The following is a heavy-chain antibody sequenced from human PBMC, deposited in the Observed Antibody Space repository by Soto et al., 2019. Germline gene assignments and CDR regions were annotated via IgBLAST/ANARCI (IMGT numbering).Heavy chain of an antibody. V-gene: IGHV3-33*01. CDR2: IWYDGSNK. J-gene: IGHJ4*02. Sequence: QVQLVESGGGVVQPGRSLRLSCAASGFTFSSYGMHWVRQAPGKGLEWVAGIWYDGSNKYYADSVKGRFTISRDNSKNTLYLQMNSLRAEDTAVYYCARDLRYCSGGSCFQYFDYWGQGTLVTVSS. CDR1: GFTFSSYG. CDR3: ARDLRYCSGGSCFQYFDY. D-gene: IGHD2-15*01.